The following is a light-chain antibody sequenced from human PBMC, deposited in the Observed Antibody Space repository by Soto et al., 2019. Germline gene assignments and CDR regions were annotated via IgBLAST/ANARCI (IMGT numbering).Light chain of an antibody. Sequence: QSFLTQPASVSGSPGQSITISCTGTNSDVGTHNLVSWYQQHPGKAPKLIIYEGTKRPSGVSNRFSGSKSGNTASLTISGLQAEDEADYYCCSYALLLGTGTKV. CDR3: CSYALL. CDR2: EGT. V-gene: IGLV2-23*01. CDR1: NSDVGTHNL. J-gene: IGLJ1*01.